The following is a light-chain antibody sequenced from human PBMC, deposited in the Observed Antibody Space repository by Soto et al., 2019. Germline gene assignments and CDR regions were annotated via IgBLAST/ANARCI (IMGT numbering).Light chain of an antibody. J-gene: IGKJ2*01. CDR2: GAS. V-gene: IGKV3-15*01. Sequence: EIVMTQSPDTLSVSPVERATLSCRASQSVSSNLAWYQQKPGQAPRLLIFGASTRATGIPARFSGSGSGTEFTLSISSLQSEDFAVYHCQQYNNWPYTFGQGTTLEIK. CDR3: QQYNNWPYT. CDR1: QSVSSN.